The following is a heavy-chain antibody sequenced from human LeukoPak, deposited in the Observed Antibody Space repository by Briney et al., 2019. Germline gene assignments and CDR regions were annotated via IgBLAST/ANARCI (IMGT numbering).Heavy chain of an antibody. J-gene: IGHJ4*02. CDR1: GFTFSNYA. CDR3: AKGYSSCWYGDFDY. V-gene: IGHV3-23*01. Sequence: GGSLRLSCAASGFTFSNYAMNWVRQAPGRGLEWVSGISGSDGSTKFADSVKGRFTIFRDNSKNTLYLQMSSLRAEDTAVYYCAKGYSSCWYGDFDYWGQGTLVTVSS. CDR2: ISGSDGST. D-gene: IGHD6-13*01.